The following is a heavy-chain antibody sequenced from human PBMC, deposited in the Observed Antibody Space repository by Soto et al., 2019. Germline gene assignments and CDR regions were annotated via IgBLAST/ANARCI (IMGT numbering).Heavy chain of an antibody. J-gene: IGHJ6*02. CDR2: ISWNSGTI. V-gene: IGHV3-9*01. D-gene: IGHD2-21*02. CDR3: AKSTCGTANGMGV. Sequence: EVQVVESGGGLVQPGRSLRLSCAASGFSFDDYAMHWVRQAPGKGLEWVSVISWNSGTIGYADSVKGRFTISRDNAKNSLYLQMNSLRAEDTALYYCAKSTCGTANGMGVWGQGTTVTVSS. CDR1: GFSFDDYA.